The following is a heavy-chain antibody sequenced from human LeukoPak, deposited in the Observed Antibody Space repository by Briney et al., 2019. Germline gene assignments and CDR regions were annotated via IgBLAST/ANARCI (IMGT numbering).Heavy chain of an antibody. V-gene: IGHV4-34*01. J-gene: IGHJ6*03. D-gene: IGHD3-10*01. CDR1: GGSFSGYY. Sequence: SETLSLTCAVYGGSFSGYYWSWIRQPPGKGLEWIGETNHSGSTNYNPSLKSRVTISVDTSKNQFSLKLSSVTAADTAVYYCARGFIYGSGSYRYYYYMDVWGKGTTVTVSS. CDR2: TNHSGST. CDR3: ARGFIYGSGSYRYYYYMDV.